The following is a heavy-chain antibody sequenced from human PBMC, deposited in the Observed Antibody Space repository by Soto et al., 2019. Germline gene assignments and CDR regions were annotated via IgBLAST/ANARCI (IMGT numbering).Heavy chain of an antibody. D-gene: IGHD6-19*01. Sequence: VASVKVSCKASGYTFTGYYMHWVRQAPGQGLEWMGWINPNSGGTNYAQKFQGWVTMTRDTSISTAYMELSRLRSDDTAVYYCARGARGYSSGWFYYHYGMDFWGQGSTVTVSS. V-gene: IGHV1-2*04. J-gene: IGHJ6*02. CDR2: INPNSGGT. CDR1: GYTFTGYY. CDR3: ARGARGYSSGWFYYHYGMDF.